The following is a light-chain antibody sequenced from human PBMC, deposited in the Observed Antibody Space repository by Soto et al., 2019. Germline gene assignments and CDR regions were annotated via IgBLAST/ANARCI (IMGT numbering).Light chain of an antibody. V-gene: IGLV2-14*01. Sequence: QSALTQPASVSGSPGQSITISCTGTSSDVGGYNYVSWYQQHPGKAPKLVIFDVSDRPSGVSNRFSGSKSGNTASLIISGRQAEDEADYYCSSYTSSSTRVFGTGTKLTVL. CDR3: SSYTSSSTRV. CDR1: SSDVGGYNY. CDR2: DVS. J-gene: IGLJ1*01.